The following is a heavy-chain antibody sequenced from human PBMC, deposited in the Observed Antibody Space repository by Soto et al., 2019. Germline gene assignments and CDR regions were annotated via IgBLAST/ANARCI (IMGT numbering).Heavy chain of an antibody. CDR1: GGSISRGGYY. Sequence: SETLSLTCTVSGGSISRGGYYWSWIRQHPGKGLEWIGYIYYSGGTYYNPSLKSRVTISVDTSKNQFSLKLSSVTAADTAVYYCAREIFGVIPYSQYCMDVPCKGPMLTV. J-gene: IGHJ6*04. CDR3: AREIFGVIPYSQYCMDV. V-gene: IGHV4-31*03. CDR2: IYYSGGT. D-gene: IGHD3-3*01.